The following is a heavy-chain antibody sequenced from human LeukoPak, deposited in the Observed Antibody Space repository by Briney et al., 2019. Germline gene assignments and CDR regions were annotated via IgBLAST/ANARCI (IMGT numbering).Heavy chain of an antibody. CDR2: INPSGGST. CDR3: ARSAAYYNEADI. Sequence: EASVKVSCKTSGYTFTSYYIHWVRQAPDQGLEWMGIINPSGGSTTYAQKFQGRLTMTSATSTSTVYVELSSLRSEDTAVYYCARSAAYYNEADIWGQGTMVTVSS. CDR1: GYTFTSYY. J-gene: IGHJ3*02. D-gene: IGHD3-9*01. V-gene: IGHV1-46*01.